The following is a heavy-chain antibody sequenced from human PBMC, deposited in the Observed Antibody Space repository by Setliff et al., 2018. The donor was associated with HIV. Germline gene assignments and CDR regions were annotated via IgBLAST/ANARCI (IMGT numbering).Heavy chain of an antibody. V-gene: IGHV4-59*08. D-gene: IGHD3-16*01. CDR1: GVSISNYY. CDR2: ISDSGNT. J-gene: IGHJ4*02. Sequence: PSETLSLTCTVSGVSISNYYWTWIRQSPGEGLEWIGYISDSGNTKYNPSLKSRVTVSADTSKNQFSLKLTSVTAADTAVYYCARGDPFTDFDSWGQGTLVTVSS. CDR3: ARGDPFTDFDS.